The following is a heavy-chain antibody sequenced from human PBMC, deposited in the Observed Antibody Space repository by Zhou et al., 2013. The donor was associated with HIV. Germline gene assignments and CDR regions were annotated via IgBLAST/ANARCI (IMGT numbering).Heavy chain of an antibody. J-gene: IGHJ6*03. CDR2: IIPIFGTA. V-gene: IGHV1-69*05. CDR3: ARGGRTSVRGVISEYYYYYMDV. D-gene: IGHD3-10*01. CDR1: GGTFSSYA. Sequence: QVQLVQSGAEVKKPGSSVKVSCKASGGTFSSYAISWVRQAPGQGLEWMGGIIPIFGTANYAQKFQGRVTITTDESTSTAYMELSSLRSEDTAVYYCARGGRTSVRGVISEYYYYYMDVWGKGTTVTVSS.